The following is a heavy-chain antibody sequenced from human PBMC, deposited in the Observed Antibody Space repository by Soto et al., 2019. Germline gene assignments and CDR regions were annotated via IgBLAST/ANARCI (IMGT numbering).Heavy chain of an antibody. Sequence: PWESLNISCNGSGYTFTDYWIGWVRQVPGKGLEWMGTIYAGDSDSIYSPSFEGQVTMSVDRSISTAYLHWSTLKASDTAMYYCARQHPLDSRAWYNWGQVTLVT. V-gene: IGHV5-51*01. CDR3: ARQHPLDSRAWYN. CDR2: IYAGDSDS. D-gene: IGHD6-19*01. J-gene: IGHJ4*02. CDR1: GYTFTDYW.